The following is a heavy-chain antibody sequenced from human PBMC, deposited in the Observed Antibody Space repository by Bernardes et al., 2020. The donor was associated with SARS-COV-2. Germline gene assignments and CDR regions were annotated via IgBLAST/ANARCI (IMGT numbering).Heavy chain of an antibody. J-gene: IGHJ4*02. V-gene: IGHV3-23*01. Sequence: GGSLRLSCAASGFIFGNYAMSWVRQAPGKGLEWVSAISGSGTSTFYADSVKGRFTISRDNSKNTLYLQMNSLRVEDTAVYSCARLRAASVSYKDDYWGQGTLVTVSS. CDR3: ARLRAASVSYKDDY. CDR1: GFIFGNYA. CDR2: ISGSGTST. D-gene: IGHD1-20*01.